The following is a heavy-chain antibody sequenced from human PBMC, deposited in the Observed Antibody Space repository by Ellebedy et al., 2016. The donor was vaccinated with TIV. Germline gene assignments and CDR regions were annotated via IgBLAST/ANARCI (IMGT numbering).Heavy chain of an antibody. J-gene: IGHJ5*02. V-gene: IGHV4-39*07. D-gene: IGHD3-10*01. CDR3: ARFPHGITMVRGEGRFDP. Sequence: SETLSLTXTVSGGSISSGDYYWSWIRQPPGKGLEWIGEINHSGSTNYNPSLKSRVTISVDTSKNQFSLKLSSVTAADTAVYYCARFPHGITMVRGEGRFDPWGQGTLVTVSS. CDR2: INHSGST. CDR1: GGSISSGDYY.